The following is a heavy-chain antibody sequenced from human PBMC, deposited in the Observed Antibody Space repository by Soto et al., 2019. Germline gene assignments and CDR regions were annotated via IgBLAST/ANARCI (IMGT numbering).Heavy chain of an antibody. CDR2: IYYSGST. CDR1: GGTISSYY. CDR3: ARVVGGSYQRYNWFDP. D-gene: IGHD1-26*01. V-gene: IGHV4-59*01. J-gene: IGHJ5*02. Sequence: PSETLSLTCTVSGGTISSYYRRWIRQSPGKGLAWIGYIYYSGSTKYNPSPKSRVTISVDTSKNQFSLRLSSVTAADTAMYYCARVVGGSYQRYNWFDPWGQGTLVTVS.